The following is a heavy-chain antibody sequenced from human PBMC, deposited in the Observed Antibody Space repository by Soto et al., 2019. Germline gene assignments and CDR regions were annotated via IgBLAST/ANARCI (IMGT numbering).Heavy chain of an antibody. V-gene: IGHV1-3*01. CDR3: ATVDYGDYYYYGMDV. J-gene: IGHJ6*02. Sequence: ASVKVSCKASGYTFASYAMHWVRQAPGQRLEWMAWINAGNGKTEYSQKFQGRLTMTRDTSTDTAYMDLSSLRSEDTAVYYCATVDYGDYYYYGMDVWGQGTTVTVSS. CDR2: INAGNGKT. D-gene: IGHD4-17*01. CDR1: GYTFASYA.